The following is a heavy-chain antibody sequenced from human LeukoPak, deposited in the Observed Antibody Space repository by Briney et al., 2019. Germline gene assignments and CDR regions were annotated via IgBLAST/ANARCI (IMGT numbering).Heavy chain of an antibody. V-gene: IGHV3-30*04. Sequence: GGSLRLSCAASGFTFSSYAMHWVRQAPGKGLEWVAVISYDGSNKYYADSVKGRFTISRDNSKNTLYLQMNSLRAEDTAVYYCAKGNSSSSPLVWDYWGQGTLVTVSS. CDR1: GFTFSSYA. CDR2: ISYDGSNK. CDR3: AKGNSSSSPLVWDY. D-gene: IGHD6-6*01. J-gene: IGHJ4*02.